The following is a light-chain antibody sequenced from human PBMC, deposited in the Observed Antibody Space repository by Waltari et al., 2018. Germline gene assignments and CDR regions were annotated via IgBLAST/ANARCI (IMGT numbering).Light chain of an antibody. V-gene: IGLV3-21*02. CDR1: NVGSKS. Sequence: SYVVTQSPSVSVAPGQTATIPCGGDNVGSKSVHRYHQQPGQAPVLVVYDDTDRPSGIPERFSGSNSGNTATLTISRVETGDEADYYCQVWDSSSDHVVFGGGTKLTVL. CDR2: DDT. J-gene: IGLJ2*01. CDR3: QVWDSSSDHVV.